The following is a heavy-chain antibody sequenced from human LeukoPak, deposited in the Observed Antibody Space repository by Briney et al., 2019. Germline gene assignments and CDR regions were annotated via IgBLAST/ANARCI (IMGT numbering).Heavy chain of an antibody. CDR2: IKQDGSET. CDR3: ARDPLQLWSFDY. D-gene: IGHD5-18*01. Sequence: GGSLRLSCATSGFIFSNYWMSWVRQAPGKGLEWVANIKQDGSETYYVDSVKGRFTISRDDAKNSLYLQMNSLRAEDTAVYYCARDPLQLWSFDYWGQGTLVTVSS. J-gene: IGHJ4*02. CDR1: GFIFSNYW. V-gene: IGHV3-7*03.